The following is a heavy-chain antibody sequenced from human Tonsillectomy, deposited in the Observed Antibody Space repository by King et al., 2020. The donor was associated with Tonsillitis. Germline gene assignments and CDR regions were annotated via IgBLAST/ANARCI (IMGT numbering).Heavy chain of an antibody. Sequence: VQLVQSGGGLVKPGGSLRLSCAASGFSFNDAWMTWVRQAPGKGLEWVGRIKSKTNGGTTKYAAPVTGRFSISRDDSKNMLYLQMNSLKTEDTAVYYCFPEGYPFGFHSLDSWGQGTLVTVSS. CDR1: GFSFNDAW. V-gene: IGHV3-15*01. D-gene: IGHD3-16*01. CDR3: FPEGYPFGFHSLDS. J-gene: IGHJ4*02. CDR2: IKSKTNGGTT.